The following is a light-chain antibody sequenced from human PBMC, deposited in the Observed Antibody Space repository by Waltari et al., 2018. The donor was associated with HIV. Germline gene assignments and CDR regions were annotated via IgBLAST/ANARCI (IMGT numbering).Light chain of an antibody. Sequence: EIVLTQSPGTLSLSPGDRATLSCRARQTVGRSFLAWYQQKPGQAPRPLIYGASTRATGIPDRFTGSGSGTDFALTISRLEPEDFAVYFCQQFGNSPSPTWTFGQGTKVEIK. CDR3: QQFGNSPSPTWT. CDR1: QTVGRSF. CDR2: GAS. J-gene: IGKJ1*01. V-gene: IGKV3-20*01.